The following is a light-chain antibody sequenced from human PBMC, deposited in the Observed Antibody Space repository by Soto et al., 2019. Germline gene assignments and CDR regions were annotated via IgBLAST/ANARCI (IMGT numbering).Light chain of an antibody. Sequence: QSALTQPPSASGSPGQSVTISCTGTPSDVGGYNSVSWYQQYPGKAPKLMIYDVSKRPSGVPDRFSGSKSGNTASLTVSGLQAEDEANYYCCAYAGVSTWVFGGGTKLTVL. CDR2: DVS. J-gene: IGLJ3*02. V-gene: IGLV2-8*01. CDR1: PSDVGGYNS. CDR3: CAYAGVSTWV.